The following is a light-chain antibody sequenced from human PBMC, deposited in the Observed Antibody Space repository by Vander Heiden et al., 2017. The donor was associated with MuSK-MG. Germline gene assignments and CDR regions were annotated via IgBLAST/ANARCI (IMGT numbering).Light chain of an antibody. CDR3: QQEYWGHPRT. CDR1: QSVLSTPDPKNY. Sequence: DIVMTQSPDSLAVSLGERATINCTSRQSVLSTPDPKNYLAWYKQKPGQSPKLLMYWASTREPGVPDRFSGSGSGTDFILTISSRQEEEVAVSYCQQEYWGHPRTFGQGTKVEIK. CDR2: WAS. V-gene: IGKV4-1*01. J-gene: IGKJ1*01.